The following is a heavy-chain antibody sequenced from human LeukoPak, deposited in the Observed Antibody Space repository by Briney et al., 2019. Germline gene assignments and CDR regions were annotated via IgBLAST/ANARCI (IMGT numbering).Heavy chain of an antibody. V-gene: IGHV4-34*01. D-gene: IGHD3-10*01. CDR2: INHSGST. Sequence: SETLSLTCAVYGGSFSGYYWSWIRQPPGKGLEWIGEINHSGSTNYNPSLKSRVTISVDTSKNQFSLKLSSVTAADTAVYYCARRTLVRGGRALDYWGQGTLVTVSS. CDR1: GGSFSGYY. CDR3: ARRTLVRGGRALDY. J-gene: IGHJ4*02.